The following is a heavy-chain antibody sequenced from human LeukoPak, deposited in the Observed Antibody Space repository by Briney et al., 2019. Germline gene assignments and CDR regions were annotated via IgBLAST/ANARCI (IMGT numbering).Heavy chain of an antibody. CDR1: GYTFTGYY. CDR2: INPNTGDT. J-gene: IGHJ4*02. D-gene: IGHD2-2*01. V-gene: IGHV1-2*02. CDR3: AXXXXHCTRSSCYPFYFDS. Sequence: ASVKVSCKASGYTFTGYYIHWVRQAPGQGLDWMGWINPNTGDTKYAQKFEGRVTMTRDTSISTVYMELSWLRSDDTAVYYCAXXXXHCTRSSCYPFYFDSWGQGTPVTVSS.